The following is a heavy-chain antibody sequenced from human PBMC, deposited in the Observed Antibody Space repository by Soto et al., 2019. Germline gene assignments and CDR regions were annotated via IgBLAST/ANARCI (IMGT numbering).Heavy chain of an antibody. V-gene: IGHV4-31*03. J-gene: IGHJ4*02. CDR3: AGQSTMTVNYYFDY. Sequence: SETLSLTCPVSGDSISSRGFYWNWIRHLPGKGLEWIGYISYSGATYYNPSLKSRLTISMDTSNNHFSLNLTSVTAADTAVYYCAGQSTMTVNYYFDYWGTGTPVTISS. CDR2: ISYSGAT. CDR1: GDSISSRGFY. D-gene: IGHD4-17*01.